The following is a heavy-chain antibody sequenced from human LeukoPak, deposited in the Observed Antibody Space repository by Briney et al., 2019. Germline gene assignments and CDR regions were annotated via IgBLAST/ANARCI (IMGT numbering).Heavy chain of an antibody. D-gene: IGHD6-13*01. CDR3: ARGTGAGGRGRLDS. J-gene: IGHJ4*02. CDR1: GYTFTDYY. Sequence: ASVKVSCKASGYTFTDYYIHWVRQAPGQGLEWMGWINPNSGGTNYAHKFLGRVTMTRDTSISTAYMDLSGLRSDDTAVYSCARGTGAGGRGRLDSWGQGTLVTVSS. CDR2: INPNSGGT. V-gene: IGHV1-2*07.